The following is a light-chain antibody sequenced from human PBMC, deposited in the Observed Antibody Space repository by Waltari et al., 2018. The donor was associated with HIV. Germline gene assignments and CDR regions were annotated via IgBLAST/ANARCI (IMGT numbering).Light chain of an antibody. V-gene: IGKV3-20*01. Sequence: ELVLTQSPGTLSLSPGGRATLSCRASQSVSSSYFTWYQQKPGQAPRLLIYGASSRATGIPDRFSGSGSGTDFTLTISRLEPEDFAVYYCQQYGRSPYTFGQGTKLEIK. CDR3: QQYGRSPYT. CDR2: GAS. J-gene: IGKJ2*01. CDR1: QSVSSSY.